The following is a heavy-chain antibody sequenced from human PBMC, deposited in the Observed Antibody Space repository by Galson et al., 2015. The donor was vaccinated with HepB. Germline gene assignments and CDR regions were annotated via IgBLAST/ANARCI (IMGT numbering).Heavy chain of an antibody. CDR3: ARDRTHYYDTSGYSGAFEI. Sequence: SVKVSCKASGGSFNTYAINWLRQAPGQGLEWMGGINPTFDTPIYAQRFQDRVTITADKSTSTAYMELSSLTSDDTALYYCARDRTHYYDTSGYSGAFEIWGQGTMVTVSS. D-gene: IGHD3-22*01. CDR1: GGSFNTYA. CDR2: INPTFDTP. V-gene: IGHV1-69*06. J-gene: IGHJ3*02.